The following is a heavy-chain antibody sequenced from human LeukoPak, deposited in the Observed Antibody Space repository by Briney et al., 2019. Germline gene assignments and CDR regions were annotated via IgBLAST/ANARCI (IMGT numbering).Heavy chain of an antibody. CDR1: GGSISSGDYY. CDR3: ARHPLSNAFDI. Sequence: SETLSLTCTVSGGSISSGDYYWSWIRQPPGKGLEWIGYIYYSGSTNYNPSLKSRVTISVDTSKNQFSLKLSSVTAADTAVYYCARHPLSNAFDIWGQGTMVTVSS. CDR2: IYYSGST. J-gene: IGHJ3*02. V-gene: IGHV4-30-4*01. D-gene: IGHD3-16*02.